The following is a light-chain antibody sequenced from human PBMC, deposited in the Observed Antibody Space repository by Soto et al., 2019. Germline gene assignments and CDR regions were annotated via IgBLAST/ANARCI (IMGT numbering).Light chain of an antibody. Sequence: DIVLTQSPATLSLSPGERATLSCRASQSVSSNLAWYQQKPGQAPRLLIYGASTRATGIPARFSGSGSGTEFTLTISSLQSEEFAVYYCQQYNNWPITVGQGTRLEIK. J-gene: IGKJ5*01. CDR2: GAS. CDR3: QQYNNWPIT. CDR1: QSVSSN. V-gene: IGKV3D-15*01.